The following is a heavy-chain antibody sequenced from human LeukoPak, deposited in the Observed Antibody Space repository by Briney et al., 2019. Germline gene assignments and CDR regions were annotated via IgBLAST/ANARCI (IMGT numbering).Heavy chain of an antibody. CDR1: GFTFSSFN. V-gene: IGHV3-21*01. CDR2: ISTSSTYV. D-gene: IGHD6-13*01. CDR3: ASGIAAAGTMVYYYYGMDV. J-gene: IGHJ6*02. Sequence: GGSLRLSCAASGFTFSSFNMNWVRQGPGKGLEWVSSISTSSTYVYYADSVKGRFTISRDNAKNSLYLQMNSLRAEDTAVYYCASGIAAAGTMVYYYYGMDVWGQGTTVTVSS.